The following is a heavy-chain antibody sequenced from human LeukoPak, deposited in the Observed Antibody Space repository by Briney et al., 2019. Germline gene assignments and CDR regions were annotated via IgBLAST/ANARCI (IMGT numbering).Heavy chain of an antibody. J-gene: IGHJ4*02. CDR1: GFTFSSYG. V-gene: IGHV3-30*03. D-gene: IGHD2/OR15-2a*01. Sequence: GGSLRLSCAASGFTFSSYGMHWVRQAPGKGLEWVAVISYDGSNKYYADSVKGRFTISRDNSKNTLYLQMNSLRTEDTAVYYCARDDGDDISIVNDYYLDSWGQGTLVTVSS. CDR2: ISYDGSNK. CDR3: ARDDGDDISIVNDYYLDS.